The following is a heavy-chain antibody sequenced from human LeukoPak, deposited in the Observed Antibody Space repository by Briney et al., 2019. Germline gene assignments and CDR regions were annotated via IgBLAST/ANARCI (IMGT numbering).Heavy chain of an antibody. CDR1: GYTFTSND. J-gene: IGHJ4*02. CDR2: ISPYSGNT. D-gene: IGHD3-9*01. CDR3: GREPRYRPIDY. V-gene: IGHV1-18*01. Sequence: ASVKVSCKASGYTFTSNDINWVRQATGQGLEWMGWISPYSGNTNYAENFQDRVTLTTDTSTGTAYMELRSLRSGDTAVYYCGREPRYRPIDYWGQGTLVTVSS.